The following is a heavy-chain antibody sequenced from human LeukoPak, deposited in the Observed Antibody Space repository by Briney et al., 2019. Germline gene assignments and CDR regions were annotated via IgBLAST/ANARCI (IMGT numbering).Heavy chain of an antibody. D-gene: IGHD6-19*01. CDR1: GFTFSNYW. CDR2: IDQDGSEK. V-gene: IGHV3-7*01. CDR3: VRIGPTVAGQNLDY. Sequence: GGSLRLSCAASGFTFSNYWMNWVRQAPGKGLEWVANIDQDGSEKYYVDSVKGRFTISRDNAKNSLYLQMNSLRAEDTAVYYCVRIGPTVAGQNLDYWGQGTLVTVSS. J-gene: IGHJ4*02.